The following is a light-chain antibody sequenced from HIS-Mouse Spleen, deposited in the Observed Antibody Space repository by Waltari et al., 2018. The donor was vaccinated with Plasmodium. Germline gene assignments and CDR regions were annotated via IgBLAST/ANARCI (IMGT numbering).Light chain of an antibody. CDR3: CSYAGSSTYV. Sequence: QSALTQPASVSGSPGHSITISCTGTSSDVVSYHLVSWYQQHPGKTTKLMIYEGSKRPSGVSNRFSGSKSGNTASLTISGLQAEDEADYYCCSYAGSSTYVFGTGTKVTVL. CDR2: EGS. CDR1: SSDVVSYHL. V-gene: IGLV2-23*01. J-gene: IGLJ1*01.